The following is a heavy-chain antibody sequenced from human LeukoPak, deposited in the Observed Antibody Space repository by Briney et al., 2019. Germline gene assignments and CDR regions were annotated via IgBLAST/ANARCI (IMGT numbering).Heavy chain of an antibody. CDR2: IKQDGSEK. Sequence: GGSLRLSCAASGFSFSTYWMSWVRQAPGKGLEWVANIKQDGSEKYYVDSEKGRFTISRDNAKNSLYLQMNSLRAEDTAVYYCGRRPREIAVADYWGQGTLVTVSS. J-gene: IGHJ4*02. D-gene: IGHD6-19*01. CDR3: GRRPREIAVADY. CDR1: GFSFSTYW. V-gene: IGHV3-7*03.